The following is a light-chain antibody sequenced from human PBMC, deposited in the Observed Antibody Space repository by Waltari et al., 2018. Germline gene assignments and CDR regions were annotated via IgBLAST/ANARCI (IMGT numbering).Light chain of an antibody. CDR3: NFYTTSNTYVF. V-gene: IGLV2-14*01. J-gene: IGLJ2*01. Sequence: GVSDRFSGSQSGNTASLTISGLQAEDEADYYCNFYTTSNTYVFFGGGNKLTVL.